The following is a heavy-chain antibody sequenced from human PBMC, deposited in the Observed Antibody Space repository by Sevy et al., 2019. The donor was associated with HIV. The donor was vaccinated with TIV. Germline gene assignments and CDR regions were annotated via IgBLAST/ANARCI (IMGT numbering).Heavy chain of an antibody. CDR3: ARPYGSGSWEAFDV. D-gene: IGHD3-10*01. Sequence: GGSLRLSCAASGFNFDSYTMNWVRQAPGQGLEWVSSISGSSNYIYYAHSLKGRFTISRDNAKNSVYLQMHSLRVVDTAVYFCARPYGSGSWEAFDVWGQGTVVTVSS. J-gene: IGHJ3*01. CDR1: GFNFDSYT. CDR2: ISGSSNYI. V-gene: IGHV3-21*01.